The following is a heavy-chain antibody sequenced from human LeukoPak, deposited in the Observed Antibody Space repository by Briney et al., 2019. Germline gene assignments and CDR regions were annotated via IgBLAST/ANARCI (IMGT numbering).Heavy chain of an antibody. CDR1: GFSFSGYW. CDR2: IQYDGSEK. CDR3: ARSNSFDY. Sequence: GGSLRLSCAASGFSFSGYWMRWVREAPGKGLEWVAHIQYDGSEKYYVDSVRGRFTISRDNAKNSLYLQMRSLRAEDTAVYYCARSNSFDYWGPGTLVTVSS. D-gene: IGHD6-6*01. V-gene: IGHV3-7*01. J-gene: IGHJ4*01.